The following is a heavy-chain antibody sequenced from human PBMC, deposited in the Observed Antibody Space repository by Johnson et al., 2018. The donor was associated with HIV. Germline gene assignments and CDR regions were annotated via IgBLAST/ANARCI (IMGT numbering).Heavy chain of an antibody. Sequence: QMQLVESGGCVVQPGRSLRLSCAASGFTFSSYAMHWVRQAPGQGLEWVAVISYDGSNKYYADSVKGRFTISRDNSKNTLYLQMNSLSAEDTAVYYCARVPPWALGATGWLDAFDIWGQGTMVTVSS. J-gene: IGHJ3*02. D-gene: IGHD1-26*01. CDR2: ISYDGSNK. CDR1: GFTFSSYA. CDR3: ARVPPWALGATGWLDAFDI. V-gene: IGHV3-30*04.